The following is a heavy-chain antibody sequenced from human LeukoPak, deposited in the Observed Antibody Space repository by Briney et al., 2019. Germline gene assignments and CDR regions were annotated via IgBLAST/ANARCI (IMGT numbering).Heavy chain of an antibody. V-gene: IGHV4-31*03. D-gene: IGHD3-22*01. CDR1: GGSISSGSYY. CDR3: ARDRGYDSSGYPILQH. J-gene: IGHJ1*01. CDR2: IYYSGST. Sequence: SQTLSLTCTVSGGSISSGSYYWSWIRQPPGKGLEWIGYIYYSGSTYYNPSLKSRVTISVDTSKNQFSLKLSSVTAADTAVYYCARDRGYDSSGYPILQHWGQGTLVTVSS.